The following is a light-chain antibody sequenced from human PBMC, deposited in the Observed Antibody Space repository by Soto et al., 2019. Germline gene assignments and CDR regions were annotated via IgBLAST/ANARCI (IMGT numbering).Light chain of an antibody. V-gene: IGLV2-23*02. Sequence: QSVLTQPAAVSGSTGQSITISCTGTSSDVGHYNLVSWYQQHPGKAPKLIIYEVNKRPSGFSNRFSGSKSGNTASLTISGLQAEDEADYYCCSYAGSTTHYVFGTGTKLTVL. J-gene: IGLJ1*01. CDR1: SSDVGHYNL. CDR3: CSYAGSTTHYV. CDR2: EVN.